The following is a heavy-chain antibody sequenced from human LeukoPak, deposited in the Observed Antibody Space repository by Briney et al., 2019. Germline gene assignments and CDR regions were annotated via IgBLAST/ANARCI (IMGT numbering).Heavy chain of an antibody. D-gene: IGHD2-15*01. CDR2: LSSSSTYI. V-gene: IGHV3-21*06. CDR3: ARVVAGNWFDP. J-gene: IGHJ5*02. CDR1: GFTFSDYS. Sequence: GGSLRLSCAASGFTFSDYSMNWVRQATGKGLEWVSSLSSSSTYIHYADSVKGRFTISRDNAKNSLYLQMNSLRAEDTAVYYCARVVAGNWFDPWGRGTLVTVSS.